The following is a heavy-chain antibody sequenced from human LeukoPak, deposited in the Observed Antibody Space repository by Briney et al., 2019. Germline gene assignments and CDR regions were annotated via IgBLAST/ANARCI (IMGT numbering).Heavy chain of an antibody. D-gene: IGHD2-8*01. CDR1: GGSISNYY. CDR2: LYNSGST. J-gene: IGHJ3*02. Sequence: SETLSLTCTVSGGSISNYYWIWMRQPPGKGLEWIGSLYNSGSTNYNPSLKSRLTISVDMSKNQVSLQLSSVTAADPAVYYCAGGCTSPLDAFGIWGQGTMVTVSS. V-gene: IGHV4-59*03. CDR3: AGGCTSPLDAFGI.